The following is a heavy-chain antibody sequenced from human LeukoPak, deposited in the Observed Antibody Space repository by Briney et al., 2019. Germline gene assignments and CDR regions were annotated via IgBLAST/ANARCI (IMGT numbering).Heavy chain of an antibody. Sequence: GGSLRLSCAASGFTFSSHAMSWVRQAPGKGLEWVSAISGSGGSTYYADSVKGRFTISRDNSKNTLYLQMNSLRAEDTAVYYCAKGRGTGYCSSTSSYTPFDYWGQGTLVTVSS. D-gene: IGHD2-2*02. CDR1: GFTFSSHA. J-gene: IGHJ4*02. CDR2: ISGSGGST. CDR3: AKGRGTGYCSSTSSYTPFDY. V-gene: IGHV3-23*01.